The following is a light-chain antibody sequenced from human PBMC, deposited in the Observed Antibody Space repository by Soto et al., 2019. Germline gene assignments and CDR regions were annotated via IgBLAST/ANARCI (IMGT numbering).Light chain of an antibody. CDR1: QGISSW. J-gene: IGKJ5*01. V-gene: IGKV1D-12*01. CDR3: QQANSSPFT. CDR2: AAS. Sequence: DIQMSQYPNSVSASVGDRVTITCRASQGISSWLAWYQQKRGKAPKLLIYAASSWQSGVPSRFSGSGSGTDFTLTISSLQPEDFAAFYCQQANSSPFTFGQGTRLEIK.